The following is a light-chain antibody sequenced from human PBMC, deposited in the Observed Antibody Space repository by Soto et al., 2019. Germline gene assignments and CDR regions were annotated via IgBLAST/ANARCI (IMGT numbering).Light chain of an antibody. CDR3: QQYGNSPLT. CDR1: QSISSHTH. J-gene: IGKJ4*01. Sequence: DTVLTQSPATLSLSPGERATLYCGASQSISSHTHLAWYQQRPGLAPRLLIYDAFIRAADIPDRFSGSGSGTDFSLTISGLEPEDSAVYYCQQYGNSPLTFGGGTKVEIK. V-gene: IGKV3D-20*01. CDR2: DAF.